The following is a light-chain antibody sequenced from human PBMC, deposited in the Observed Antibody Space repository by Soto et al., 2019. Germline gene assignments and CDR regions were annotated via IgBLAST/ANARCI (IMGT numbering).Light chain of an antibody. CDR2: GAS. J-gene: IGKJ1*01. CDR1: QNIDMY. Sequence: DLHMTQSPSSLSASVGATVTITCRASQNIDMYLNWYQQKPGKAPRVLISGASNLQSGVPSRFSGSGSGTDFTLTISSLQSEDFASYFCQHTFNSPPWTFGQGTKVDIK. V-gene: IGKV1-39*01. CDR3: QHTFNSPPWT.